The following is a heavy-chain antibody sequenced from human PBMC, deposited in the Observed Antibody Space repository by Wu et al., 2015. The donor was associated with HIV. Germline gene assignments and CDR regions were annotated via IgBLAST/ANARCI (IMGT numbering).Heavy chain of an antibody. CDR1: GYTFTNYF. D-gene: IGHD2-8*02. Sequence: QVTLVQSGTEVKKSGASVRVSCVASGYTFTNYFIHWVRQAPGQGLEWMGWINPQNDAKKYAEEFQGRVTLTRDTSIRAVYMELSGLRSNDTAIFYXARGSRFLVDRGRAWDVWGQGTTVAVSS. CDR2: INPQNDAK. CDR3: ARGSRFLVDRGRAWDV. V-gene: IGHV1-2*02. J-gene: IGHJ6*02.